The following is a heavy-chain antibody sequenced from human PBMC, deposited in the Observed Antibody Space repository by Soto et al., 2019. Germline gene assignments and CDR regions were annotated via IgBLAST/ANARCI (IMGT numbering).Heavy chain of an antibody. V-gene: IGHV4-39*01. CDR2: IYYSGST. CDR1: GGSISSSSYY. J-gene: IGHJ4*02. D-gene: IGHD3-10*01. CDR3: ARLLLGSSGTNYYFDY. Sequence: QLQLQESGPGLVKPSETLSLTCTVSGGSISSSSYYCGWIRQPPGKGLEWIGSIYYSGSTYYNPSLKSRVTMSVDTSKNQFSLKLSSVAAADTAVYYCARLLLGSSGTNYYFDYWGQGTLVTVSS.